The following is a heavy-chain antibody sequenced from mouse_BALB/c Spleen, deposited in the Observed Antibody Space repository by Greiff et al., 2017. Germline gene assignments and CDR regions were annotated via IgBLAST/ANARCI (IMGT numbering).Heavy chain of an antibody. CDR1: GFNIKDYY. CDR2: IDPENGNT. D-gene: IGHD1-2*01. J-gene: IGHJ3*01. V-gene: IGHV14-1*02. CDR3: ASDYYGYKFAY. Sequence: VQLQQSGAELVRPGALVKLSCKASGFNIKDYYMHWVKQRPEQGLEWIGWIDPENGNTIYDPKFQGKASITADTSSNTAYLQLSSLTSEDTAVYYCASDYYGYKFAYWGQGTLVTVSA.